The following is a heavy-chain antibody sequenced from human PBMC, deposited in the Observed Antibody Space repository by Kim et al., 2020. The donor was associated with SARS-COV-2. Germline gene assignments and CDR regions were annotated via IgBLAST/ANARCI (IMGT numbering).Heavy chain of an antibody. V-gene: IGHV4-39*01. J-gene: IGHJ5*02. Sequence: SETLSLTCTVSGGSISSSSYYWGWIRQPPGKGLEWIGSIYYSGSTYYNPSLKSRVTISVDTSKNQFSLKLSSVTAADTAVYYCARRGDQLNYGDYGWFDPWGQGTLVTVSS. CDR3: ARRGDQLNYGDYGWFDP. D-gene: IGHD4-17*01. CDR1: GGSISSSSYY. CDR2: IYYSGST.